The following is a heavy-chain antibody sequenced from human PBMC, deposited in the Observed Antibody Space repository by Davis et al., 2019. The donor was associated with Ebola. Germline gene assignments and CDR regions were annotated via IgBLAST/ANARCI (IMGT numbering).Heavy chain of an antibody. V-gene: IGHV4-34*01. CDR2: INHSGST. D-gene: IGHD2/OR15-2a*01. CDR1: GGSFSGYY. Sequence: GSLRLSCAVYGGSFSGYYWSWIRQPPGKGLEWIGEINHSGSTNYNPSLKSRVTISVDTSKNQFSLKLSSVTAADTAVYYCARDFQGPMDWFDPWGQGTLVTVSS. J-gene: IGHJ5*02. CDR3: ARDFQGPMDWFDP.